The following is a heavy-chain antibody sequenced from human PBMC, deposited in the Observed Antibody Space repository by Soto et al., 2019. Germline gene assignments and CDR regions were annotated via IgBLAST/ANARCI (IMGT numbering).Heavy chain of an antibody. CDR3: ARVGAVAGPYYFDY. CDR1: GDSVSRNSAA. J-gene: IGHJ4*02. D-gene: IGHD6-19*01. V-gene: IGHV6-1*01. Sequence: SQTLSLTCAISGDSVSRNSAAWNWIRKSPSSGLQWLGRTYYWSNVYNDYAVSVKSRRSINPDTSKNHFSLQLNSLTPEDTAVYYCARVGAVAGPYYFDYWGQGTLVTVSS. CDR2: TYYWSNVYN.